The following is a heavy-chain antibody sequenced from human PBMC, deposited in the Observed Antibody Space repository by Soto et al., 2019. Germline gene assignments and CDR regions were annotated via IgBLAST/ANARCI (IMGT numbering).Heavy chain of an antibody. D-gene: IGHD3-3*01. CDR1: GFTFSSYA. CDR2: ISYDGSNK. Sequence: PGGSVRLSCAASGFTFSSYAMHWVRQAPGKGLEWVAVISYDGSNKYCADSVKGRFTISRDNSKNTLYLQMNSLRAENTAVYYCARGPNYYDFWSGYPEYNWFDPWGQGTLVTVSS. J-gene: IGHJ5*02. CDR3: ARGPNYYDFWSGYPEYNWFDP. V-gene: IGHV3-30-3*01.